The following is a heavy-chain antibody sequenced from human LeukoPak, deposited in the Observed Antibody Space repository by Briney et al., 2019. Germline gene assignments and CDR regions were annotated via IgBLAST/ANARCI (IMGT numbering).Heavy chain of an antibody. CDR1: GVTFSKSA. Sequence: GGSLRLSCTPSGVTFSKSAMHWVRQRPGKGVEVVASIAPHGSNNYSVYSVTRRFIISRSNSPRTLYLQMNSLRPDDTALYYCAKDGSWSCTDWGQGTPVTVSS. CDR2: IAPHGSNN. V-gene: IGHV3-30*02. D-gene: IGHD2-8*02. CDR3: AKDGSWSCTD. J-gene: IGHJ4*02.